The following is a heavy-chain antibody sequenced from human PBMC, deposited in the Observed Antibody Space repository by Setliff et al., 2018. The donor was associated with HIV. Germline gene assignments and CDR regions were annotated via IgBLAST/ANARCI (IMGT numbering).Heavy chain of an antibody. V-gene: IGHV1-69*10. CDR1: GGTFSSYA. CDR2: IIPILGIT. D-gene: IGHD2-2*01. CDR3: ARGRGGYCSSISCFYYYYGMDV. J-gene: IGHJ6*02. Sequence: SVKVSCKASGGTFSSYAISWVRQAPGQGLEWMGGIIPILGITNYAQKFQGRVTITADESTSTAYMELSSLRSEDTAVYYCARGRGGYCSSISCFYYYYGMDVWGQGTTVTVSS.